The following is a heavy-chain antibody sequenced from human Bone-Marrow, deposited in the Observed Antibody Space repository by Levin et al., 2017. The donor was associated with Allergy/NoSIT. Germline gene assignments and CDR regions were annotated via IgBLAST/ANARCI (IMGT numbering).Heavy chain of an antibody. V-gene: IGHV3-33*01. CDR2: IWYDGSNK. CDR3: ARDLGVTNYYYGMYV. D-gene: IGHD3-22*01. Sequence: GESLKISCTVSRFLFSSYGMHWVRQAPGKGLEWVAVIWYDGSNKYYADSVKGRFTISRDNSQNTLYLQMNTLRAEDTAVYYCARDLGVTNYYYGMYVWGQGTTVTVSS. CDR1: RFLFSSYG. J-gene: IGHJ6*02.